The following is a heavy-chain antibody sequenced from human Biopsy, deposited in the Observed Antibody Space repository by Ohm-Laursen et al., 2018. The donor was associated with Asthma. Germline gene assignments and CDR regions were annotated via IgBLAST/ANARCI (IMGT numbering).Heavy chain of an antibody. CDR3: ARTYFDFLTGQVHDAFAM. J-gene: IGHJ3*02. CDR2: VNTGNGDT. V-gene: IGHV1-3*04. CDR1: GYTFISFA. D-gene: IGHD3-9*01. Sequence: ASVKVSCKASGYTFISFAIHWVRQAPGQRLEWMGWVNTGNGDTKYSQKFQGRATITRDTSASTAYMDLSSLRSEDTAVYYCARTYFDFLTGQVHDAFAMWGQGTMVTVSS.